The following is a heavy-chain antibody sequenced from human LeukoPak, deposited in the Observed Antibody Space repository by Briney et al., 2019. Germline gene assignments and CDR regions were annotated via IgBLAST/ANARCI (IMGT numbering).Heavy chain of an antibody. CDR3: ARDGRPTFDY. CDR1: GGSIRSSSYY. Sequence: SETLSLTCTVSGGSIRSSSYYWGWIRQPPGKGLEWIGSIYYSGSTYYNPSLKSRVTISVDTSKNQFSLKLTSVTAADTAVYYCARDGRPTFDYWGQGTLVTVSS. D-gene: IGHD1-1*01. CDR2: IYYSGST. V-gene: IGHV4-39*07. J-gene: IGHJ4*02.